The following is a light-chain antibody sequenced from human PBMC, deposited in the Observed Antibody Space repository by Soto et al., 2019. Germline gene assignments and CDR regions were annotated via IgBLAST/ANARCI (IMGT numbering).Light chain of an antibody. Sequence: DIQMTQSPSSLSASVGDRVTITCRASQGISTYLAWYQQKPGKVPKLLIYAASTLQSGVPSRFSGSGSGTDFTRTISSLQPEDVATYYCQKYKSAPRTFGQGTKVEIK. CDR1: QGISTY. CDR2: AAS. J-gene: IGKJ1*01. V-gene: IGKV1-27*01. CDR3: QKYKSAPRT.